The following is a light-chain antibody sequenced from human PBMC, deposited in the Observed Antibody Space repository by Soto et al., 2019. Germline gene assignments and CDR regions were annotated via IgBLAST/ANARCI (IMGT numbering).Light chain of an antibody. CDR2: RAS. J-gene: IGKJ2*01. Sequence: DIQMTQSPSTLSASVGDRVTITCRASQNINSWLAWYQQKPGKAPKFMIYRASILESGVPARFSGSGSGTEFTLTISKLQPDDFATYYCQQYKSHPHTFGRWTKVDIK. CDR1: QNINSW. CDR3: QQYKSHPHT. V-gene: IGKV1-5*03.